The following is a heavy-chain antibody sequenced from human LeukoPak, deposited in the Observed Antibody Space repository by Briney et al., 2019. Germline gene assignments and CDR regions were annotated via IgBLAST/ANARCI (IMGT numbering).Heavy chain of an antibody. V-gene: IGHV4-39*01. D-gene: IGHD2-2*02. CDR3: ARTVVPAAIPLYYYYYMDV. CDR1: GGSISSSSYY. CDR2: IYYSGST. Sequence: KPSETLSLTCPVPGGSISSSSYYWGWIRKPPGKGLEWIGSIYYSGSTYYNPSLKSRVTISVDTSKNQFSLKLSSVTAADTAVYYCARTVVPAAIPLYYYYYMDVWGKGTTVTVSS. J-gene: IGHJ6*03.